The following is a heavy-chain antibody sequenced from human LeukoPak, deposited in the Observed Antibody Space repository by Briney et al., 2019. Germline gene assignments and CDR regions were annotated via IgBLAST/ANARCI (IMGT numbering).Heavy chain of an antibody. V-gene: IGHV4-34*01. CDR3: ARDSSSSGSYTG. CDR1: GESFSGYY. CDR2: FNHSGST. J-gene: IGHJ4*02. D-gene: IGHD3-10*01. Sequence: PSETLSLTCAVYGESFSGYYWRCIRRPPGRGLEWIWEFNHSGSTNYHPSLKSRVTISEDTSQNQFALTLSSVTAADTAVYYCARDSSSSGSYTGWGQGTLVTVSS.